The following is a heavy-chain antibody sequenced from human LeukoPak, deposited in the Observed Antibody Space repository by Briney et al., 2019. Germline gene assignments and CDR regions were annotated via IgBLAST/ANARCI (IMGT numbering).Heavy chain of an antibody. CDR2: IYSSGST. CDR1: GGSISSYY. J-gene: IGHJ4*02. Sequence: SETLSLTCIVSGGSISSYYWTWIRQPAGKGLEWIGRIYSSGSTKYNPPLKSRVTMSVDTSRNQFSLRLNSVTAADTAVYFCAREALHYDILTGYSTSGVDYWGQGTLVTVSS. CDR3: AREALHYDILTGYSTSGVDY. V-gene: IGHV4-4*07. D-gene: IGHD3-9*01.